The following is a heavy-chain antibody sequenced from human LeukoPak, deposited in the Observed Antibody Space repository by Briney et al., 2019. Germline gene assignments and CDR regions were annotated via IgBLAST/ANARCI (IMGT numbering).Heavy chain of an antibody. CDR3: VKGGNGPFDY. J-gene: IGHJ4*02. CDR2: IYSGGST. CDR1: GFTVSSNY. D-gene: IGHD3-16*01. Sequence: GGSLRLSCAASGFTVSSNYMSWARQAPGKGLEWVSVIYSGGSTSYADSVKGRFTISRDNSKNTLYLQVNSLRAEDTAVYYCVKGGNGPFDYWGQGTLVTVSS. V-gene: IGHV3-53*01.